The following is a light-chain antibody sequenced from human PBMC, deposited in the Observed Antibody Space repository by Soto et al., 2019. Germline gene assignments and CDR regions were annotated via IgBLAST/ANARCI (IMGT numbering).Light chain of an antibody. V-gene: IGKV3-11*01. CDR2: DAF. CDR1: QSVNEN. Sequence: EIVSTQSPFALSSSPWAKAALSCMASQSVNENLFWYQQKSGQPPRLLIYDAFTRATGIPARFRGSGSGTDFTLSISSLEPEDFAVYYCQQRTDRPPWTVGQGTKVEIK. J-gene: IGKJ1*01. CDR3: QQRTDRPPWT.